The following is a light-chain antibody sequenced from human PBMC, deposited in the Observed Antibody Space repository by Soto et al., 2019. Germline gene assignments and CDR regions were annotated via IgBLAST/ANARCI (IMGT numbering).Light chain of an antibody. CDR2: AAS. J-gene: IGKJ4*01. Sequence: EIVMTQSPATLSVSPGERATLFCRASQSVSSTLAWYQQKPGQAPRLLIYAASTRATGFPARFSGSGSGTEFTLTISSLQSEDFAVYYCQQYKDWPLTFGGGTKVEI. V-gene: IGKV3-15*01. CDR1: QSVSST. CDR3: QQYKDWPLT.